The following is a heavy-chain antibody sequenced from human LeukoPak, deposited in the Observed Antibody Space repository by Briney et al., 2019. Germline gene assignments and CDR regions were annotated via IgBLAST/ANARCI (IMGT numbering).Heavy chain of an antibody. CDR1: GGSISSYY. CDR3: ARDISYYYDSSGRDAFDI. J-gene: IGHJ3*02. Sequence: SETLSLTCTVSGGSISSYYWSWIRQPAGKGLEWIGRIYTSGSTNYNPSLKSRVTMSVDTSKNQFSLKLSPVTAADTAVYYCARDISYYYDSSGRDAFDIWGQGTMVTVSS. V-gene: IGHV4-4*07. D-gene: IGHD3-22*01. CDR2: IYTSGST.